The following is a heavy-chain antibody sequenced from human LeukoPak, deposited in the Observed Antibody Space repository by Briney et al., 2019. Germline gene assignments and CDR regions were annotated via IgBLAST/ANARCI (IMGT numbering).Heavy chain of an antibody. CDR2: ISGSSGST. D-gene: IGHD3-22*01. CDR3: ANSYYDSSGYYYEGPPFDY. Sequence: QTGGSLRPSCATSGFTFSSYAMSWVRQAPGKGLEWVSAISGSSGSTYYADPVKGRFTISRDKSKNTLYLQMNSLRAEDTAVYYCANSYYDSSGYYYEGPPFDYWGQRTLVTLSS. V-gene: IGHV3-23*01. CDR1: GFTFSSYA. J-gene: IGHJ4*02.